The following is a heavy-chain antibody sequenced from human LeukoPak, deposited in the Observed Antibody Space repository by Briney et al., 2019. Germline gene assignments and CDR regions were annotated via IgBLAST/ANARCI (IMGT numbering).Heavy chain of an antibody. CDR2: INPNSGGT. J-gene: IGHJ4*02. D-gene: IGHD1-26*01. CDR3: AREGGSFSFADY. V-gene: IGHV1-2*02. CDR1: GYTFTGYY. Sequence: ASVKVSCKASGYTFTGYYIHWVRQAPGQGLEWMGWINPNSGGTNYAQRFQGRVTMTRDTSISTAYMDLSSLRSDDTAVYYCAREGGSFSFADYWGQGTLVTVSS.